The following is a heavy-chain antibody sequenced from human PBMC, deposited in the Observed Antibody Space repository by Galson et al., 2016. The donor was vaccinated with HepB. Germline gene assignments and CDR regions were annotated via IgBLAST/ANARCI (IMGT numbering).Heavy chain of an antibody. CDR2: INQDGSHM. CDR3: ATNSRHSVDC. D-gene: IGHD6-13*01. CDR1: GFTFSNYW. Sequence: SLRLSCAASGFTFSNYWMIWVRQAPGKGPEWVANINQDGSHMSYVDSVRGRFTISRGNTKNSLYLQMNSLRVEDTAVYYCATNSRHSVDCRGQGTLVTVSS. J-gene: IGHJ4*02. V-gene: IGHV3-7*02.